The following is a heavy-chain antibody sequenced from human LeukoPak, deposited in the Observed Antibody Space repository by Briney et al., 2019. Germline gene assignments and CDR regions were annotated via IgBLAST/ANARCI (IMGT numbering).Heavy chain of an antibody. V-gene: IGHV3-30*18. Sequence: GGSLRLSCAASGFTFSSYGMHWVRQAPGKGLEWVAVISYDGSNKYYADSVKGRFTIPRDNSKNTLYLQMNSLRAEDTAVHYCAKGYASSGWYFDYWGQGTLVTVSS. CDR3: AKGYASSGWYFDY. CDR2: ISYDGSNK. CDR1: GFTFSSYG. J-gene: IGHJ4*02. D-gene: IGHD6-19*01.